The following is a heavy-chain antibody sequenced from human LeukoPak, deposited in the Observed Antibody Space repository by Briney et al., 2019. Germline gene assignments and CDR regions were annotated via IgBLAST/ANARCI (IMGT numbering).Heavy chain of an antibody. CDR1: GYTFTSYY. V-gene: IGHV1-46*01. CDR2: INPSGGST. J-gene: IGHJ4*02. Sequence: GASVKVSCKASGYTFTSYYMHWVRQAPGRGLEWMGIINPSGGSTSYAQKFQGRVTMTRDTSTSTVYMELSSLRSEDTAVYYCARDRENYYDSSGSLGGSDYWGQGTLVTVSS. CDR3: ARDRENYYDSSGSLGGSDY. D-gene: IGHD3-22*01.